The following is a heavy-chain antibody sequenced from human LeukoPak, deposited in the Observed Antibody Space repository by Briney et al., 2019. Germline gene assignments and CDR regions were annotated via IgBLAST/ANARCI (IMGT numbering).Heavy chain of an antibody. CDR2: IYTSGST. J-gene: IGHJ2*01. D-gene: IGHD1-26*01. V-gene: IGHV4-61*02. CDR3: ARRGSYFSWYFDL. Sequence: NPSETLSLTCTVSGNSISSGDNYWSWIRQPAGKGLEWIGRIYTSGSTNYNPSLKSRVTISGDTSKNQFSLKLSSVTAVDTAVYYCARRGSYFSWYFDLWGRGTLVTVSS. CDR1: GNSISSGDNY.